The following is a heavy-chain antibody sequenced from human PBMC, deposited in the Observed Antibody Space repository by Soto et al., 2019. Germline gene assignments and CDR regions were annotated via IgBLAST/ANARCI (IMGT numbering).Heavy chain of an antibody. Sequence: GSLRLSCAASGFTFSSYEMNWVRQAPGKGLEWVSYISSSGSTIYYADSGKGRFTISRDNAKNSLYLQMNSLRAEDTAVYYCARERYCSGGSCKRYYYGMDVWGQGTTVTVSS. CDR2: ISSSGSTI. CDR3: ARERYCSGGSCKRYYYGMDV. V-gene: IGHV3-48*03. J-gene: IGHJ6*02. CDR1: GFTFSSYE. D-gene: IGHD2-15*01.